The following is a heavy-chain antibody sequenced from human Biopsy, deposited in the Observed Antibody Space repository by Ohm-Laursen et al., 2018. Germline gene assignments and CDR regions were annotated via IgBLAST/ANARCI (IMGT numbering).Heavy chain of an antibody. D-gene: IGHD1-26*01. J-gene: IGHJ4*02. CDR1: GGTFSNYG. V-gene: IGHV1-69*06. CDR2: NIPILGTG. Sequence: ASVKVSCKAPGGTFSNYGVNWVRQAPGQGLEWLGGNIPILGTGNYAQKFQDRVTVAADTSTSTSYMELSSLTTEDTAIYYCARGPHSGSHSCFDYWGRGTLVTVSS. CDR3: ARGPHSGSHSCFDY.